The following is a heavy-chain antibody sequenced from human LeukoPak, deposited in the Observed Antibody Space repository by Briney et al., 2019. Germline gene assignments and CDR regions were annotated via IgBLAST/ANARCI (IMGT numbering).Heavy chain of an antibody. CDR2: IWYDGSNK. D-gene: IGHD3-16*01. V-gene: IGHV3-33*01. J-gene: IGHJ4*02. CDR1: GFTFSSYG. Sequence: QPGGSLRLSCAASGFTFSSYGMHWVRQAPGKGLEWVAVIWYDGSNKYYADSGKGRFTISRDNSKNTLYLQMNSLRAEDTAVYYCARDRRLRLGEFLLVYWGQGTLVTVSS. CDR3: ARDRRLRLGEFLLVY.